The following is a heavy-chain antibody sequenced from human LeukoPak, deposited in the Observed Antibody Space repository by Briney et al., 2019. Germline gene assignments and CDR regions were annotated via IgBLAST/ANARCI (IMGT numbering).Heavy chain of an antibody. CDR3: ARGPTDCSSTSCPPYYYMDV. CDR1: GGSFSGYY. J-gene: IGHJ6*03. D-gene: IGHD2-2*01. CDR2: INHSGST. Sequence: PSETLSLTCAVYGGSFSGYYWSWIRQPPGKGLEWIGEINHSGSTNYNPSLKSRVTISADTSKNQFSLKLSSVTAADTAVYYCARGPTDCSSTSCPPYYYMDVWGKGTTVTVSS. V-gene: IGHV4-34*01.